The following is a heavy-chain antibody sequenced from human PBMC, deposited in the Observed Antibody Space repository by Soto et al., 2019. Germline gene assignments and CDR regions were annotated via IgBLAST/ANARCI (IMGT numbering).Heavy chain of an antibody. CDR2: IYYSGST. Sequence: SETLSLTCTVSGGSISSGDYYWSWIRQPPGEGLEWIGYIYYSGSTYYNPSPKSRVTISVDTSKNQFSLKLSSVTAADTAVYYCARDQSLLYWFDPWGQGTLVTVSS. V-gene: IGHV4-30-4*01. CDR3: ARDQSLLYWFDP. CDR1: GGSISSGDYY. J-gene: IGHJ5*02. D-gene: IGHD2-15*01.